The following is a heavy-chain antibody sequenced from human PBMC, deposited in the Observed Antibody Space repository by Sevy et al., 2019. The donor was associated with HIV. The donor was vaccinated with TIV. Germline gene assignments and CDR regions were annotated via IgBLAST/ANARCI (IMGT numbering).Heavy chain of an antibody. Sequence: GGSLRLSCTVSGFTFGDYTLSWVRQAPGKGLERVAFIRGKPYGGTTEYAASVKGRFTISRDDSKSIAYLQMNSLKTEDTAVYYCTRVEGAAHWGMDVWRQGTTVTVSS. V-gene: IGHV3-49*04. D-gene: IGHD1-26*01. CDR3: TRVEGAAHWGMDV. CDR1: GFTFGDYT. CDR2: IRGKPYGGTT. J-gene: IGHJ6*02.